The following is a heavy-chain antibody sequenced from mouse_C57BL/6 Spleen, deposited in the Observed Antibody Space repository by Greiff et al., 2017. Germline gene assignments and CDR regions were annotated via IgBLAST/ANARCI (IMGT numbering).Heavy chain of an antibody. J-gene: IGHJ4*01. CDR3: ARPITTVGYAMDY. CDR2: ISSGSSTI. CDR1: GFTFSDYG. D-gene: IGHD1-1*01. V-gene: IGHV5-17*01. Sequence: DVKLVESGGGLVKPGGSLKLSCAASGFTFSDYGMHWVRQAPEKGLEWVAYISSGSSTIYYADTVKGRFTISRDNAKNTLFLQMTSLRSEDTAMYYCARPITTVGYAMDYWGQGTSVTVSS.